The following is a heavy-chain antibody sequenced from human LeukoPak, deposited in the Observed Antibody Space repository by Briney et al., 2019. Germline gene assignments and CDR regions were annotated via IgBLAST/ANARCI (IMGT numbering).Heavy chain of an antibody. D-gene: IGHD6-6*01. CDR2: IKQDGSDK. CDR1: GFTFGSYW. CDR3: AKGGYSSSSRSWFDP. J-gene: IGHJ5*02. Sequence: AGGSLRLSCAASGFTFGSYWMSWVRQAPGKGLEWVANIKQDGSDKYYVDSVKGRFTISRDNAKSSLYLQMSSLRAEDTAVYYCAKGGYSSSSRSWFDPWGQGTLVTVSS. V-gene: IGHV3-7*01.